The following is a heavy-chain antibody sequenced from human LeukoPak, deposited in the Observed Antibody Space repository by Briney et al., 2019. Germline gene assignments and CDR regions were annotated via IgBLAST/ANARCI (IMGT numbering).Heavy chain of an antibody. J-gene: IGHJ5*02. CDR1: GFTFSGHW. CDR2: IKQDGSEK. V-gene: IGHV3-7*03. CDR3: AREVRGLDP. D-gene: IGHD4/OR15-4a*01. Sequence: GGSLRLSCEASGFTFSGHWMSWVRQAPGKGLEWVGNIKQDGSEKSYVDSVKGRFTISRDNAKNLLYLQMNSLRVEDTAVYSCAREVRGLDPWGQGTLVTVSS.